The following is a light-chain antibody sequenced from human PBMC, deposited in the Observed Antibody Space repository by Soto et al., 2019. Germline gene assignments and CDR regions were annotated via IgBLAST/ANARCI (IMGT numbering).Light chain of an antibody. CDR2: LGS. CDR3: MQALQTPLT. CDR1: QSLLHSNGYNY. V-gene: IGKV2-28*01. J-gene: IGKJ4*01. Sequence: DTVITQSPLSLPVTPGEPASVSCRSSQSLLHSNGYNYLDCYLQKPGQSPQLLIYLGSNRASGVPDRFSGSGSGTDFTLKISRVEAEDVGVYYCMQALQTPLTFGGVTKVDIK.